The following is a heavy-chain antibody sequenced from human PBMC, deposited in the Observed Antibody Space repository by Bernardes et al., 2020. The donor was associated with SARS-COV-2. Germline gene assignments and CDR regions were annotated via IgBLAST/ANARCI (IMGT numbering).Heavy chain of an antibody. CDR3: ARDPSIAVAGTKGY. V-gene: IGHV4-38-2*02. CDR2: IYHSGST. CDR1: GYSISSGYY. D-gene: IGHD6-19*01. J-gene: IGHJ4*02. Sequence: SLTCAVSGYSISSGYYWGWIRQPPGKGLEWIGSIYHSGSTYYNPSLKSRVTISVDTSKNQFSLKLSSVTAADTAVYYCARDPSIAVAGTKGYWGQGTLVTVSS.